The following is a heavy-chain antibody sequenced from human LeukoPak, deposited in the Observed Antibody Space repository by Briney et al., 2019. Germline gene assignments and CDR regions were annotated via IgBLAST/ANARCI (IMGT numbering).Heavy chain of an antibody. CDR2: ISYSGNT. CDR3: ARHCCSGPAKRVFDI. D-gene: IGHD2-15*01. V-gene: IGHV4-39*01. J-gene: IGHJ3*02. CDR1: GVSISSSSYN. Sequence: SETLSLTCIVSGVSISSSSYNWGWIRQPPGKGLEWIGTISYSGNTDYNPSLRSRVTISVDTSNNQFSLRLGSVTAADTAVYHCARHCCSGPAKRVFDIWGQGTMVTVSS.